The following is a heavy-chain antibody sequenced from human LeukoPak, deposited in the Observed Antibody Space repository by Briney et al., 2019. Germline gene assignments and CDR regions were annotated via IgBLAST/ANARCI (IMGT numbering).Heavy chain of an antibody. CDR1: GFTFITYA. CDR3: AKGTGDTAYYFDF. D-gene: IGHD7-27*01. V-gene: IGHV3-23*01. J-gene: IGHJ4*02. Sequence: GGSLRLSCAASGFTFITYAMSWVRQAPGKGLEWVSGIRVSGSTYYPDSVTGRFTISRDNSENTLYLQMSGLRAEDTAIYYCAKGTGDTAYYFDFWGQGVLVTVSS. CDR2: IRVSGST.